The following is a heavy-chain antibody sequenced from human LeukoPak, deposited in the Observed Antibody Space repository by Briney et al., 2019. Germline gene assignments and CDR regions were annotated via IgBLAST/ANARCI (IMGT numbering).Heavy chain of an antibody. CDR1: GFTFSDYG. Sequence: GGSLRLSCAASGFTFSDYGMHWIRQPPGKGLEWVAFVLPDRNKFYVDSVKGRFAISGDDSKNTVDLEMNNLRVEDTAVYYCVRDGDSSSWNFDYWGQGGLVTVSS. CDR3: VRDGDSSSWNFDY. V-gene: IGHV3-33*01. CDR2: VLPDRNK. D-gene: IGHD6-13*01. J-gene: IGHJ4*02.